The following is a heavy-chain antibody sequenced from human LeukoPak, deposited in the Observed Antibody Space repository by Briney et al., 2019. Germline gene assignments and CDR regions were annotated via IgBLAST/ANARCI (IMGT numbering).Heavy chain of an antibody. Sequence: GGSLRLSCAGRNSFSGYAIIWVRQAPGKGLEWVSTLDGGGSKTDYADSVRGRFTISRDTSDNTVSLQMNSLRAEDTAVYYCARVVVVPVDAFDIWGQGTMVTVSS. J-gene: IGHJ3*02. V-gene: IGHV3-23*01. CDR2: LDGGGSKT. D-gene: IGHD2-2*01. CDR1: RNSFSGYA. CDR3: ARVVVVPVDAFDI.